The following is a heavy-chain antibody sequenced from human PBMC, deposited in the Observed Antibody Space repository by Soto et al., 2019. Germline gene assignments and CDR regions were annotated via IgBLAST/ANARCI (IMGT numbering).Heavy chain of an antibody. Sequence: SETLSLTCAVSGGSISSSNWWSWVRQPPGKGLEWIGEIYHSGSTNYNPSLKSRVTIAVDTSKNQFSLTLSAVTAEDTAVYYCSRNKDQLGLEGSFDYWGQGTLVTVSS. CDR3: SRNKDQLGLEGSFDY. CDR2: IYHSGST. J-gene: IGHJ4*02. D-gene: IGHD7-27*01. CDR1: GGSISSSNW. V-gene: IGHV4-4*02.